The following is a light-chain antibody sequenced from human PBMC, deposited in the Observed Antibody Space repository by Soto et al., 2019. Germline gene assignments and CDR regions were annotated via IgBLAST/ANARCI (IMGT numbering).Light chain of an antibody. Sequence: NFMLTQPHSVSESPGKTVTISCTRSSGSIASNYVQWYQQRPGSATTTVIYEDNQRPSGVPDPFSGSIDSSSNSGSLTISGLKTEDEADYYCQSYDSSNHVVFGGGTKVTVL. V-gene: IGLV6-57*04. CDR1: SGSIASNY. CDR2: EDN. J-gene: IGLJ2*01. CDR3: QSYDSSNHVV.